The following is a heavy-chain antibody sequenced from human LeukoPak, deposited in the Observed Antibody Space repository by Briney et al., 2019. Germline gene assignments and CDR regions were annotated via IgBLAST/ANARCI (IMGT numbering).Heavy chain of an antibody. CDR3: ARAYYYDSSAYYYDS. CDR2: INPNSGDT. D-gene: IGHD3-22*01. J-gene: IGHJ5*01. Sequence: ASVKVSCKASGYSFNAYYIHWVRQAPGQGLEWMGRINPNSGDTNFAQRFQGRVTMTRDTSISTAYVELSRLMSDDTDTAVYYCARAYYYDSSAYYYDSWGQGSLVTVSS. V-gene: IGHV1-2*06. CDR1: GYSFNAYY.